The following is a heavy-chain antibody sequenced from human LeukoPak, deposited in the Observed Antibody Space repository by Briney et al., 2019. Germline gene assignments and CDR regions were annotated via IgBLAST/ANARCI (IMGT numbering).Heavy chain of an antibody. V-gene: IGHV5-51*01. CDR3: ARQNDFRLDY. J-gene: IGHJ4*02. CDR2: IQPGDSNT. D-gene: IGHD3-3*01. Sequence: KRGESLKISCKGSGYSLTNYWIGWVRQMPGKGLEWMGIIQPGDSNTRYSPSLQGQVTISVDTSIGTAYLQWSSLKASDTAIYYCARQNDFRLDYWGQGTLVTVSS. CDR1: GYSLTNYW.